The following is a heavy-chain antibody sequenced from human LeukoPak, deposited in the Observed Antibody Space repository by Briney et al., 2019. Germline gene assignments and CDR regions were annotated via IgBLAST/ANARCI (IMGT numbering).Heavy chain of an antibody. CDR3: ARSRGYSYAYYFDY. D-gene: IGHD5-18*01. V-gene: IGHV3-11*01. CDR2: ISSSGSTI. Sequence: GGSLRLPCAASGFTFRDYYMSWIRQAPGKGLEWVSYISSSGSTIYYADPVKGRFTISRDNAKNSLYLQMNSLRAEDTAVYYCARSRGYSYAYYFDYWGQGTLVTVSS. CDR1: GFTFRDYY. J-gene: IGHJ4*02.